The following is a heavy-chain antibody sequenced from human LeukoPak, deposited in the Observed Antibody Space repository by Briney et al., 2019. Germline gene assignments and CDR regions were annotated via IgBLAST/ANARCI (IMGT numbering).Heavy chain of an antibody. CDR1: GFTFSSYG. CDR3: AKEGYNWNDGFNWFDP. J-gene: IGHJ5*02. Sequence: PGGSLRLSCAASGFTFSSYGMHWVRQAPGKGLEGVAVISYDGSNKYYADSVKGRFTISRDNSKNTLYLQMNSLRAEDTAVYYCAKEGYNWNDGFNWFDPWGQGTLVTVSS. V-gene: IGHV3-30*18. CDR2: ISYDGSNK. D-gene: IGHD1-1*01.